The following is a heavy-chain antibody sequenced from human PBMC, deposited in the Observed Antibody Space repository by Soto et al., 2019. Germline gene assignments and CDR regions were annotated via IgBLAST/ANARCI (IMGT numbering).Heavy chain of an antibody. J-gene: IGHJ6*02. CDR2: IRSKANSYAT. V-gene: IGHV3-73*02. D-gene: IGHD4-17*01. CDR1: GFTFSGSA. Sequence: EVQLVESGGDLVQPGGSLKLSCAASGFTFSGSAMHWVRQASGKGLEWVGRIRSKANSYATAYAASVKGRFTISRDDSKNTAYLQMNSLKTEDTAVYYCTRLIDTTVTTDYYYYYGMDVWGQGTTVTVSS. CDR3: TRLIDTTVTTDYYYYYGMDV.